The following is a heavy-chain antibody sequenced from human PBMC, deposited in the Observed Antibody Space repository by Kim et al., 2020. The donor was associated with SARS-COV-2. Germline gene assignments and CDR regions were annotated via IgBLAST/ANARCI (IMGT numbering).Heavy chain of an antibody. Sequence: SLGIANYAQKFQGRVTITADKSTSTAYMELSSLRSEDTAVYYCARGPFDYWGQGTLVTVSS. V-gene: IGHV1-69*04. CDR2: SLGIA. CDR3: ARGPFDY. J-gene: IGHJ4*02.